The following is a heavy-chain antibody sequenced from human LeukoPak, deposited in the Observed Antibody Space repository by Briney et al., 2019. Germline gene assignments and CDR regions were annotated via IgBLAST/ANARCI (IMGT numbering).Heavy chain of an antibody. V-gene: IGHV3-7*01. J-gene: IGHJ3*02. CDR2: IKQDGSEK. CDR3: ARGFAVVVPAAIFDAFDI. Sequence: GGSLRLSCAAFGFTFSSHWMSWVRQAPGKGLEWVANIKQDGSEKYYVDSVKGRFTISRDNAKKSLYLQMNSLRAEDTAVYYCARGFAVVVPAAIFDAFDIWGQGTMVTVSS. D-gene: IGHD2-2*01. CDR1: GFTFSSHW.